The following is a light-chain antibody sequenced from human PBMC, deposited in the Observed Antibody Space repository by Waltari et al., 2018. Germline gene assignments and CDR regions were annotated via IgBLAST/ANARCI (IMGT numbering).Light chain of an antibody. CDR1: GNDVGSYDY. Sequence: QSALTQPRSVSGSPGQSVTISCTGTGNDVGSYDYVSWYQQQSGRAPKLIIYDVFNRPCGVPDRFSGSRSGGTAYLTISGLQAEDEADYYCCSYAGPAFGEGTKLTVL. J-gene: IGLJ2*01. V-gene: IGLV2-11*01. CDR2: DVF. CDR3: CSYAGPA.